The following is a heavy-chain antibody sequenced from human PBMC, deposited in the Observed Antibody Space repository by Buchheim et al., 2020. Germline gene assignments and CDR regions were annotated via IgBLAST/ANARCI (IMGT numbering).Heavy chain of an antibody. V-gene: IGHV3-30*18. J-gene: IGHJ1*01. CDR2: ISYDGSNK. CDR1: GFTFSSYG. CDR3: AKGGWQWLPTEYFQH. D-gene: IGHD6-19*01. Sequence: VQLVESGGGVVQPGRSLRLSCAASGFTFSSYGMHWVRQAPGKGLEWVAVISYDGSNKYYADSVKGRFTISRDNSKNTLYLQMNSLRAEDTAVYYCAKGGWQWLPTEYFQHWGQGTL.